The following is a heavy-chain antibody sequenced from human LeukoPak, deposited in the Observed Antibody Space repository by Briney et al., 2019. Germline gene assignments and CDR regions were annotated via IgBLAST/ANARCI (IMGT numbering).Heavy chain of an antibody. CDR3: ARGGGLDV. J-gene: IGHJ6*02. CDR2: INHNGNVN. Sequence: GGSLRLSCAASGFTFSSYWMNWARQAPGKGLEWVASINHNGNVNYYVDSVKGRFTITRDNAKNSLYLQMSNLRAEDTAVYFCARGGGLDVWGQGATVTVSS. D-gene: IGHD3-16*01. V-gene: IGHV3-7*03. CDR1: GFTFSSYW.